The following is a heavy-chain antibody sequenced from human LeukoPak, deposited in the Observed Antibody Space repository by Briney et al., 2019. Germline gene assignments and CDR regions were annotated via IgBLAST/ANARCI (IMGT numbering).Heavy chain of an antibody. CDR1: GFTFSSYA. CDR3: ALTVGWGPQDAFDI. D-gene: IGHD1-26*01. J-gene: IGHJ3*02. V-gene: IGHV3-30*04. CDR2: ISYDGSNK. Sequence: GGSLRLSCAASGFTFSSYAMHWVRQAPGKGLEWVAVISYDGSNKYYADSVKGRFTISRDNSKNTLYLQMNSLRAEDTAVYYCALTVGWGPQDAFDIWGQGTMVTVSS.